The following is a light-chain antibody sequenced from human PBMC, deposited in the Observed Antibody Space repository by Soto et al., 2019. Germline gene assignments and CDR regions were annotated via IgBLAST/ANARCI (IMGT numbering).Light chain of an antibody. J-gene: IGKJ5*01. CDR1: PSVSSW. V-gene: IGKV1-5*01. CDR2: DAS. Sequence: DIQMTQSPSSLSASVGDRVTITCRASPSVSSWLAWYQQKPGKAPKLLIYDASSLQSGVPSRFSGSGSGTEFALTISRLEPEDFAVYYCQQYGSSPITFGQGTRLEI. CDR3: QQYGSSPIT.